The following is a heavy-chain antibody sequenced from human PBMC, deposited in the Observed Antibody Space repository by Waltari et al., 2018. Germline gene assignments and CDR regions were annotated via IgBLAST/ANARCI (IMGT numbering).Heavy chain of an antibody. CDR1: GGPFSSYA. J-gene: IGHJ3*02. V-gene: IGHV1-69*01. Sequence: QVQLVQSGAEVKKPGSSVKVSCKASGGPFSSYAISWVRPAPGQGLEWMGGIIPIFGTAKYAQKFQGRVTITADEATSTAYMELSSLRSEDTAVYYCASGRIAAAGNDAFDIWGQGTMVTVSS. D-gene: IGHD6-13*01. CDR2: IIPIFGTA. CDR3: ASGRIAAAGNDAFDI.